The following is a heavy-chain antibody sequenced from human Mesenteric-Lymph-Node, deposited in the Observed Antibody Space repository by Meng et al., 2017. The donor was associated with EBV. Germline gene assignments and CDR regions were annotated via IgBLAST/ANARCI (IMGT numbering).Heavy chain of an antibody. CDR3: ASLLIVFGGVIVDY. CDR2: IYSGGRT. Sequence: QLQLQASGPGLVKPSETLSLTCTVSGGSISSSSYYWGWIRQPPGKGLEWIGSIYSGGRTYYSPSLESRVTISVDTSKNQFPLKLNSVTAADTSVYFCASLLIVFGGVIVDYWGQGALVTVSS. D-gene: IGHD3-16*02. V-gene: IGHV4-39*01. J-gene: IGHJ4*02. CDR1: GGSISSSSYY.